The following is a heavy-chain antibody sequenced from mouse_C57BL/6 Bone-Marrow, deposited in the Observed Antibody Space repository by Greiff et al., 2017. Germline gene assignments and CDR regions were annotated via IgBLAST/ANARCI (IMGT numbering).Heavy chain of an antibody. CDR2: ISDGGSYT. J-gene: IGHJ3*01. CDR1: GFTFSSYA. V-gene: IGHV5-4*01. CDR3: AREDDGYYGCAY. Sequence: EVQGVESGGGLVKPGGSLKLSCAASGFTFSSYAMSWVRQTPEKRLEWVATISDGGSYTYYPHNVTGPFTISRDTAKHTLSLQMLPLKSEDTAMYYWAREDDGYYGCAYGGQGTVVTVSA. D-gene: IGHD2-3*01.